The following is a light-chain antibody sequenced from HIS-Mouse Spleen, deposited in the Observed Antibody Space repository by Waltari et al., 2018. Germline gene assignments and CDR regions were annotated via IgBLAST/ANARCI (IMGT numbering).Light chain of an antibody. V-gene: IGLV3-10*01. J-gene: IGLJ2*01. CDR2: EDS. Sequence: SYELTHPPSVSVSPGQTARITCPGAALPKKYAYWYQQKSGQAPVLVIYEDSKRPSGIPERFSGSSSGTMATLTISGAQVEDEADYYCYSTDSSGNHRVFGGGTKLTVL. CDR3: YSTDSSGNHRV. CDR1: ALPKKY.